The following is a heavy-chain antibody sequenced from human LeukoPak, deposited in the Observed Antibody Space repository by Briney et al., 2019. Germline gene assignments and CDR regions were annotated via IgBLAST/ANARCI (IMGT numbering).Heavy chain of an antibody. CDR1: GLSFRNYG. D-gene: IGHD4-23*01. Sequence: PGRSLRLSCAASGLSFRNYGMHWVRQAPGKGLEWVSVISGSGGNTNSADSVKGRFTISRDNSKNTLYLQMNSLRAEDTAVYYCAKTGYRVVTPAYWGQGTLVTVSS. V-gene: IGHV3-23*01. CDR3: AKTGYRVVTPAY. CDR2: ISGSGGNT. J-gene: IGHJ4*02.